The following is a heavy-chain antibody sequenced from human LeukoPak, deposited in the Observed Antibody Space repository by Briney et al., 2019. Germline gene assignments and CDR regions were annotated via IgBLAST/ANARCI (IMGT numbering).Heavy chain of an antibody. Sequence: GSLRLSCAASGFIFSNYYMGWVRQAPGKGLEWVANIQEDGSATYYVGSVKGRFTISRDNAKNSLDLQMNSLRAEDTAVYFCARRKEVQTTFDCWGQGTLVTVSS. D-gene: IGHD1-14*01. V-gene: IGHV3-7*01. CDR2: IQEDGSAT. J-gene: IGHJ4*02. CDR1: GFIFSNYY. CDR3: ARRKEVQTTFDC.